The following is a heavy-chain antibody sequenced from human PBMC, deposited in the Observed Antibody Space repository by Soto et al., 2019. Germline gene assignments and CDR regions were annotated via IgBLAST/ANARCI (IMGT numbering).Heavy chain of an antibody. V-gene: IGHV4-34*01. CDR3: ARQGRWGFLPAHTWFDL. CDR2: INYSGST. CDR1: GGSFSDHY. D-gene: IGHD2-21*01. J-gene: IGHJ5*02. Sequence: PSETLSLTCAVYGGSFSDHYWSWIRQPPEKGLEWIGNINYSGSTNYNPSLKSRVTISVDTSKNQVSLKLSSVTAADTAVYYCARQGRWGFLPAHTWFDLWGQCTLVTVSS.